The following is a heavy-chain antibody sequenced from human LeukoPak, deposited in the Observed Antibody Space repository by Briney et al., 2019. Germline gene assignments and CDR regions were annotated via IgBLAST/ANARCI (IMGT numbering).Heavy chain of an antibody. CDR3: ARGMGGWPGSEYFDY. CDR2: INHSGST. V-gene: IGHV4-34*01. CDR1: GGSFSGYY. J-gene: IGHJ4*02. Sequence: SETLSFTCAVYGGSFSGYYWSWIRQPPGKGLEWIGEINHSGSTNYNPSLKSRVTISVDTSKNQFSLKLSSVTAADTAVYYCARGMGGWPGSEYFDYWGQGTLVTVSS. D-gene: IGHD6-19*01.